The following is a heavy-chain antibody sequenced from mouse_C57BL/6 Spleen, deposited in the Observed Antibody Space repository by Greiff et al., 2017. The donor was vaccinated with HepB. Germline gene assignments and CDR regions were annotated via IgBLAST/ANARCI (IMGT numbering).Heavy chain of an antibody. CDR1: GFSLTSYG. D-gene: IGHD1-1*01. V-gene: IGHV2-2*01. J-gene: IGHJ3*01. CDR2: IWSGGST. CDR3: ARNWDGSSSFAY. Sequence: VMLVESGPGLVQPSQSLSITCTVSGFSLTSYGVHWVRQSPGKGLEWLGVIWSGGSTDYNAAFISRLSISKDNSKSQVFFKMNSLQADDTAIYYCARNWDGSSSFAYWGQGTLVTVSA.